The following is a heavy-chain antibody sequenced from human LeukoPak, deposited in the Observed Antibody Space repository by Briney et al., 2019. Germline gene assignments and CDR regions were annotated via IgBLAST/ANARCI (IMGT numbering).Heavy chain of an antibody. Sequence: PSETLSLTCTDSGGSISSGGYYWSWIRQPPGKGLEWIGYIYHSGSTYYNPSLKSRVTISVDRSKNQFSLKLSSVTAADTAVYYCARDPGGDNWSHPWGQGTLVTVSS. CDR3: ARDPGGDNWSHP. CDR2: IYHSGST. V-gene: IGHV4-30-2*01. CDR1: GGSISSGGYY. J-gene: IGHJ5*02. D-gene: IGHD2-21*01.